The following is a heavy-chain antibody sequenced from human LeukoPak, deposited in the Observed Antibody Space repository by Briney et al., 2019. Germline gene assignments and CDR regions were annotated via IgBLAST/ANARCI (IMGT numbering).Heavy chain of an antibody. CDR1: GFTLSDYS. Sequence: GGSLRLSCAASGFTLSDYSMNWVRQAPGKGLEWVSYISSSGSTIYYADSVKGRFTISRDNAKNSLYLQINSLRAEDTAVYYCARLRGGYRLYWGQGTLVTVSS. CDR3: ARLRGGYRLY. CDR2: ISSSGSTI. J-gene: IGHJ4*02. V-gene: IGHV3-48*04. D-gene: IGHD5-24*01.